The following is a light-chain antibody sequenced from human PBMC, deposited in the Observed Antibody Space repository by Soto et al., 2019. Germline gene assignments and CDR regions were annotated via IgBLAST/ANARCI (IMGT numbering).Light chain of an antibody. J-gene: IGLJ1*01. CDR1: SSDVGGYNY. V-gene: IGLV2-14*01. CDR2: EVS. CDR3: GPHTRSSPYV. Sequence: QSVLTQPASVSGSPGQSITISCTGTSSDVGGYNYVSWYQQHPGKAPKLMIYEVSNRPSGGSNRFSGAKSGNAASLTISGLQAEDGPVYYSGPHTRSSPYVFATGT.